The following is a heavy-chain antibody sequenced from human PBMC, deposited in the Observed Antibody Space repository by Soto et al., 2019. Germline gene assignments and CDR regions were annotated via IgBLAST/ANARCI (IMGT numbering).Heavy chain of an antibody. Sequence: SETLSLTCAVSGGSISSGGYSWSWIRQPPGKGVEWIGYIYHRGSTYYNPSLKSRVTISVDRSKNQFSLKLSSVTAADTAVYYCARARGREYYFDYWGQGTLVTVSS. CDR2: IYHRGST. CDR1: GGSISSGGYS. J-gene: IGHJ4*02. D-gene: IGHD3-10*01. V-gene: IGHV4-30-2*01. CDR3: ARARGREYYFDY.